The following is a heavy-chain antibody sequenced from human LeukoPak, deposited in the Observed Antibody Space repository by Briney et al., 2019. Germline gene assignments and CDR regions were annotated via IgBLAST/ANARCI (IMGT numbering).Heavy chain of an antibody. CDR1: GYTSTGYY. CDR2: INPNSGGT. CDR3: ARDEWFGELGGAFDI. D-gene: IGHD3-10*01. J-gene: IGHJ3*02. Sequence: GASVKASCKASGYTSTGYYMHWVRQAPGQGLEWMGWINPNSGGTNYAQKFQGRVTMTRDTSISTAYMELSRLRSDDTAVYYCARDEWFGELGGAFDIWGQGTMVTVSS. V-gene: IGHV1-2*02.